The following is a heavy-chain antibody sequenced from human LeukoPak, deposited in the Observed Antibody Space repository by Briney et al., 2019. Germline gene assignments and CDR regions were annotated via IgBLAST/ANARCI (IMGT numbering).Heavy chain of an antibody. J-gene: IGHJ6*02. Sequence: PGGSLRLSCAASGFTFSSYAMHWVRQAPGKGPEWVAIISYDGRNKYYADSVKGRFTISRDDSKNTLYVQMNSLRAEDTAVYYCARGPRTGTAFYYYGMDVWGQGTTVTVPS. CDR3: ARGPRTGTAFYYYGMDV. V-gene: IGHV3-30*04. CDR2: ISYDGRNK. D-gene: IGHD1-7*01. CDR1: GFTFSSYA.